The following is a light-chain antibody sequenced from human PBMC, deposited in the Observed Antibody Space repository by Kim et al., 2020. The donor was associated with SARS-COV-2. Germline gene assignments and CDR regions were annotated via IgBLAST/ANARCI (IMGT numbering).Light chain of an antibody. CDR3: QAWDSSTASWV. CDR1: KVGDKY. Sequence: SPGQTASITCSGDKVGDKYACWYQQKPGQSPVLVIYQDSKRPSGIPERFSGSNSGNTATLTISGTQAMDEADYYCQAWDSSTASWVFGGGTQLTVL. V-gene: IGLV3-1*01. J-gene: IGLJ3*02. CDR2: QDS.